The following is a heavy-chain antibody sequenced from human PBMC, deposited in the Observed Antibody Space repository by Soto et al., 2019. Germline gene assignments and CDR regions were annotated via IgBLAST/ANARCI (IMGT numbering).Heavy chain of an antibody. V-gene: IGHV4-61*01. J-gene: IGHJ4*02. CDR3: ARTTAVPNTLRSRYFFDY. CDR2: VYYSGTT. CDR1: GGSVSNKTYY. D-gene: IGHD4-17*01. Sequence: SETLSLTCSVSGGSVSNKTYYWSWIRQPPGKRLEWIGYVYYSGTTNYNPSLKSRVTISVDLSKNQFSLRLSSVTTADTALYYCARTTAVPNTLRSRYFFDYWGKGTLVTVSS.